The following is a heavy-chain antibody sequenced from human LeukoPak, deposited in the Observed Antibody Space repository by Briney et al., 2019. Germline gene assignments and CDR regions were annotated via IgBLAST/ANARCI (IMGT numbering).Heavy chain of an antibody. CDR3: ARDFQHIVVVTGMYFDY. CDR2: ISGSGGST. CDR1: GFTFSSYA. Sequence: GGSLRLSCAASGFTFSSYAMSWVRQAPGKGLEWVSAISGSGGSTYYADSVKGRFTISRDNSKNTLYLQMNSLRAEDTAVYYCARDFQHIVVVTGMYFDYWGQGTLVTVSS. D-gene: IGHD2-21*02. J-gene: IGHJ4*02. V-gene: IGHV3-23*01.